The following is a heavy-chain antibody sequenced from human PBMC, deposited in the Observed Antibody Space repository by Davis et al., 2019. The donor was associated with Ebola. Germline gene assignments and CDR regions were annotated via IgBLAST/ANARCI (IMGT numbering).Heavy chain of an antibody. CDR2: INPSGGST. J-gene: IGHJ4*02. CDR1: AYTFTGYY. Sequence: ASVKVSCKASAYTFTGYYMHWVRQAPGQGLEWMGIINPSGGSTSYAQKFQGRVTMTRDTSTSTVYMELSSLRSEDTAVYYCARDQAGGYNRYYYFDYWGQGTLVTVSS. CDR3: ARDQAGGYNRYYYFDY. D-gene: IGHD5-24*01. V-gene: IGHV1-46*01.